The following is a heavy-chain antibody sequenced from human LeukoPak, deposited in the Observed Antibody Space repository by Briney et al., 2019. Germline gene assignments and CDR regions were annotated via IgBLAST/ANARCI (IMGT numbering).Heavy chain of an antibody. CDR3: ARGGGSYDFWSGYPRNWFDP. J-gene: IGHJ5*02. V-gene: IGHV4-39*07. Sequence: SETLSLTCTVSGGSISSSSYYWSWIRQPPGKGLEWIGEINHSGSTNYNPSLKSRVTISVDTSKNQFSLKLSSVTAADTAVYYCARGGGSYDFWSGYPRNWFDPWGQGTLVTVSS. CDR1: GGSISSSSYY. D-gene: IGHD3-3*01. CDR2: INHSGST.